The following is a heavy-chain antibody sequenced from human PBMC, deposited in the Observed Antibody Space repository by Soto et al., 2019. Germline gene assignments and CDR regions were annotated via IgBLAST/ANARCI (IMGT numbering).Heavy chain of an antibody. J-gene: IGHJ4*02. V-gene: IGHV1-46*03. CDR3: ARVGYDSSGYYYSFDY. CDR1: GYTFTSYY. CDR2: INPSNST. Sequence: ASVKVSCKASGYTFTSYYMHWVRQAPGQGLEWMGIINPSNSTTYAQKFQGRVTMTRDTSTSTVYMELSSLRSEDTAVYYCARVGYDSSGYYYSFDYWGQGTLVTVSS. D-gene: IGHD3-22*01.